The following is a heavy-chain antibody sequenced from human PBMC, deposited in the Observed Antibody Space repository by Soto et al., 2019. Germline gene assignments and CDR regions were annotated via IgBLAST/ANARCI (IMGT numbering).Heavy chain of an antibody. CDR3: AREIDNWNFFYY. Sequence: QVQLVESGGEVVQPGSSLRISCAASGFTFSSYAMHWVRQAPCKGLELVAVISYDGSNKYYADSFKGRFSISRDNSKNTLYLKMNSLRAEDTTVYNCAREIDNWNFFYYCGKGTLVTVYS. D-gene: IGHD1-20*01. CDR1: GFTFSSYA. V-gene: IGHV3-30-3*01. CDR2: ISYDGSNK. J-gene: IGHJ4*02.